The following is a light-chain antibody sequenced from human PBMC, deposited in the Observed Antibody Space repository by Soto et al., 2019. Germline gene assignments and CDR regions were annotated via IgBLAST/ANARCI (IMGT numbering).Light chain of an antibody. V-gene: IGLV7-43*01. J-gene: IGLJ2*01. CDR1: TGAVTSGYY. CDR3: LLYYGGAQV. CDR2: STS. Sequence: QAVVTQEPSLTVSPGGTVTLTCASSTGAVTSGYYPNWFQQKPGQAPRALIYSTSNKHPWTPARFSGSLLVGKAALTLSGVQPEDEAEYYCLLYYGGAQVFGGGTKVTVL.